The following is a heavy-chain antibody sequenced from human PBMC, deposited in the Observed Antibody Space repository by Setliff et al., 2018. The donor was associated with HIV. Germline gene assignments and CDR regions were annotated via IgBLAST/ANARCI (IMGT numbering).Heavy chain of an antibody. CDR3: ARHVIGVVMLYSWDAFDY. D-gene: IGHD3-16*01. J-gene: IGHJ4*02. Sequence: SETLSLTCAVYGGSFSDYYWSWIRQSPGRGLEWIGEINHGGSTIYNPSLKSRVIMSVDRSRSQLSLKVNSVTAADTATYYCARHVIGVVMLYSWDAFDYWGRGTLVTVSS. CDR2: INHGGST. CDR1: GGSFSDYY. V-gene: IGHV4-34*01.